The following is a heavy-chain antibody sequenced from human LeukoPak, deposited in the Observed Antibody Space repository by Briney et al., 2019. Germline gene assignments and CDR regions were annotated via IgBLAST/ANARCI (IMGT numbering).Heavy chain of an antibody. CDR1: GGFISNINW. J-gene: IGHJ4*02. Sequence: SGTLSLTCAVSGGFISNINWWSWVRQPPGRGLEWIGEVHQSGVTNYDPSLKSRVTISLDKSNNQFSLKLNSVTAADTAVYFCAENGPWSLKYWGQGTLVTVSS. CDR3: AENGPWSLKY. D-gene: IGHD2-15*01. CDR2: VHQSGVT. V-gene: IGHV4-4*02.